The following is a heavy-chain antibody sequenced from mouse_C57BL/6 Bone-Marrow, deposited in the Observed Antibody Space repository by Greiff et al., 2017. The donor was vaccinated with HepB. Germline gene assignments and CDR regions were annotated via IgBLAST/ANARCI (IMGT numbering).Heavy chain of an antibody. CDR2: INPNNGGT. Sequence: VQLQQSGPELVKPGASVKIPCKASGYTFTDYNMDWVKQSHGKSLEWIGDINPNNGGTIYNQKFKGKATLTVDKSSSTAYMELRSLTSEDTAVYYCARTPLITTVVAPGFAYWGQGTLVTVSA. J-gene: IGHJ3*01. V-gene: IGHV1-18*01. D-gene: IGHD1-1*01. CDR3: ARTPLITTVVAPGFAY. CDR1: GYTFTDYN.